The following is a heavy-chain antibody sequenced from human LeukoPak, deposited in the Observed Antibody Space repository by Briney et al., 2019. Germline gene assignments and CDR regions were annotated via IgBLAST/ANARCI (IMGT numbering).Heavy chain of an antibody. CDR2: IYFSGTT. CDR1: GDSVSSGSYY. CDR3: ARDTLRRDGYNYDS. J-gene: IGHJ5*01. Sequence: PSETLSLTCTVSGDSVSSGSYYWNWIRQPPGKGLEWIGYIYFSGTTNYNPSLKSRITISVDTSKNQFSLDLSSVTAADTAIYYCARDTLRRDGYNYDSGGQGTLVTVSS. V-gene: IGHV4-61*01. D-gene: IGHD5-24*01.